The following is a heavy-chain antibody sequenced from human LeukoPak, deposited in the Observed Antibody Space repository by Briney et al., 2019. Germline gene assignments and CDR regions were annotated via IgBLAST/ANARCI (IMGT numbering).Heavy chain of an antibody. CDR2: IYSGGST. V-gene: IGHV3-53*01. CDR1: GFTVSNTY. D-gene: IGHD6-13*01. J-gene: IGHJ4*02. CDR3: AKEDQQLAGNLDY. Sequence: GGSPRLSCAASGFTVSNTYMSWVRQAPGKGLEWVSVIYSGGSTYYADSVKGRFTISRDNSKNTLYLQMNSLRAEDAAVYYCAKEDQQLAGNLDYWGQGTLVTVSS.